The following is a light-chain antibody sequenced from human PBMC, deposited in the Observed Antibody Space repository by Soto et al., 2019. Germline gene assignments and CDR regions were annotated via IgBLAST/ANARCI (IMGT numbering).Light chain of an antibody. CDR3: QQYGSLSWT. V-gene: IGKV3-11*01. Sequence: EIVLTQSPATLSLSPGERVTLSCRASQSVSSYLAWYQQKLGQAPRLLIYDASNRATGIPARFSGSGSGTDFTLTISSLEPEDFAVYYCQQYGSLSWTFGQGTRVEIK. J-gene: IGKJ1*01. CDR1: QSVSSY. CDR2: DAS.